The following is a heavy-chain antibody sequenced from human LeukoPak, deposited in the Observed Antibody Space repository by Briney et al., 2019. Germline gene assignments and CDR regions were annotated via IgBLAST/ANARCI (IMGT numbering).Heavy chain of an antibody. Sequence: SETLSLTCTVHGASISTYYWSWIRPPPGKVLGWIGYIYYSGSTNYNTSLKSRVTISVDTSKKQFSLKLSSVAVADTALYYCARDVVSDSSLDYWGQGTLVTVSS. D-gene: IGHD6-19*01. J-gene: IGHJ4*02. CDR3: ARDVVSDSSLDY. CDR2: IYYSGST. CDR1: GASISTYY. V-gene: IGHV4-59*12.